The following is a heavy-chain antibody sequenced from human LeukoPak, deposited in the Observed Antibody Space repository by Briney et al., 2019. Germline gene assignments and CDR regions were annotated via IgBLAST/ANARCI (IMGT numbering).Heavy chain of an antibody. CDR3: ARGDLGYYYDSSGYYYEPVYNWFDP. J-gene: IGHJ5*02. CDR1: GYTFTSYY. CDR2: INPSGGST. Sequence: GASVKVSCKASGYTFTSYYMHWVRQAPGQGLEWMGIINPSGGSTGYAQKFQGRVTMTRDTSTSTVYMELSSLRSEDTAVYYCARGDLGYYYDSSGYYYEPVYNWFDPWGQGTLVTVSS. V-gene: IGHV1-46*01. D-gene: IGHD3-22*01.